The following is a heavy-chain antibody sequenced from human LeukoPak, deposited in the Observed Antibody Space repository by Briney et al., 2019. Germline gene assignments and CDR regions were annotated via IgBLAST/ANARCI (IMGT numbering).Heavy chain of an antibody. CDR2: INSDGSST. V-gene: IGHV3-74*01. D-gene: IGHD2-2*01. CDR3: GGQLLWEYGMDV. CDR1: GFTFSSYW. Sequence: PVGSLRLSCAASGFTFSSYWMHWVRQGPGKGLVCVSRINSDGSSTSYADSVKGRFTISRDNAKNTLYLQMNSLRAEDTAVYYCGGQLLWEYGMDVWGQGTTVTVSS. J-gene: IGHJ6*02.